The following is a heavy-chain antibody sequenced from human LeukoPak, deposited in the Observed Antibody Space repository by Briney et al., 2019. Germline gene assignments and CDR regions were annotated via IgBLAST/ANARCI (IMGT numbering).Heavy chain of an antibody. V-gene: IGHV1-3*01. CDR1: GYTFSSYG. J-gene: IGHJ4*02. CDR2: INAGNGIT. CDR3: ARVDILTGYYPLDY. Sequence: ASVKFSCKASGYTFSSYGMHWVRQAPGQRLEWMAWINAGNGITKYSQKFQDRVTITRDTSASTAYMELSSLRSEDAAVYYCARVDILTGYYPLDYWGQGTLVTVSS. D-gene: IGHD3-9*01.